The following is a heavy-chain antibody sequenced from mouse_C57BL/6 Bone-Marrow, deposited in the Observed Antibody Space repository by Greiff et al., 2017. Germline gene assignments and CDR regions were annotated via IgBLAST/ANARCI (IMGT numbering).Heavy chain of an antibody. CDR1: GYTFTDYY. D-gene: IGHD1-1*01. J-gene: IGHJ3*01. V-gene: IGHV1-19*01. Sequence: VQLKQSGPVLVKPGASVKMSCKASGYTFTDYYMNWVKQSHGKSLEWIGVINPYNGGTSYNQKFKGKATLTVAKSSSTAYMELNSLTSEDSAVYYCARSPYYYGSSSFAYWGQGTLVTVSA. CDR3: ARSPYYYGSSSFAY. CDR2: INPYNGGT.